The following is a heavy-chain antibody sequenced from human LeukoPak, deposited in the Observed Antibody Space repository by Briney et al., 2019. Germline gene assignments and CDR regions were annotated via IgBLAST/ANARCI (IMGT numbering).Heavy chain of an antibody. CDR3: AREVAATSYYYYYGMDV. D-gene: IGHD2-15*01. Sequence: ASVKVSCKASGYTFTGYYMHWVRQAPGQGLEWMGWINPNSGGTNYAQKFQGRVTMTRDTSISTAYMELSRLRSDDTAAYYCAREVAATSYYYYYGMDVWGQGTTVTVSS. CDR1: GYTFTGYY. V-gene: IGHV1-2*02. CDR2: INPNSGGT. J-gene: IGHJ6*02.